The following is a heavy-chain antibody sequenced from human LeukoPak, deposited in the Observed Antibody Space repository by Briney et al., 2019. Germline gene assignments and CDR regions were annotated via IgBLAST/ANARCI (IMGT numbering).Heavy chain of an antibody. D-gene: IGHD3-22*01. J-gene: IGHJ4*02. CDR1: GYTFTSYD. V-gene: IGHV1-8*01. CDR3: ARGQNYYDSSGYRLGDY. Sequence: ASVKVSCKASGYTFTSYDINWVRQATGQGLEWMGWMNPNSGNTGYAQKFQGRVTMTRNTSISTAYMELSSMRSEDTAVYYCARGQNYYDSSGYRLGDYWGQGTLVTVSS. CDR2: MNPNSGNT.